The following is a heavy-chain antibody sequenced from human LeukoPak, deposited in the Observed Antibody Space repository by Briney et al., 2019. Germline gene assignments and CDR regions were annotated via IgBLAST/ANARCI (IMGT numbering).Heavy chain of an antibody. Sequence: GGSLRLSCAASGFTFSSYAMSWVRQAPGKGLEWVSGISGSGGSTYYADSVKGRFTISRDNSKNTLYLQMNSLRAEDTAVYSCARSRGPTTFGGVHDYWGQGTLVTVSS. CDR2: ISGSGGST. D-gene: IGHD3-16*01. CDR3: ARSRGPTTFGGVHDY. CDR1: GFTFSSYA. J-gene: IGHJ4*02. V-gene: IGHV3-23*01.